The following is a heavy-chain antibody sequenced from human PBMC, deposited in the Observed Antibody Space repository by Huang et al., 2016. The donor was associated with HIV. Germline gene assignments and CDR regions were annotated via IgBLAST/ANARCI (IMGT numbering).Heavy chain of an antibody. Sequence: QVQLLQSGAEVKKPGASVKVPCKASGYTFTSYGISWVRQAPGKGLEWRGWITADNGDTNYAQKFQGRLTMTTDTSTSTAYMELRSLRSDDTAMYYCAREGIAGDSDWGQGTLVTVSS. CDR2: ITADNGDT. J-gene: IGHJ4*02. D-gene: IGHD6-13*01. V-gene: IGHV1-18*01. CDR3: AREGIAGDSD. CDR1: GYTFTSYG.